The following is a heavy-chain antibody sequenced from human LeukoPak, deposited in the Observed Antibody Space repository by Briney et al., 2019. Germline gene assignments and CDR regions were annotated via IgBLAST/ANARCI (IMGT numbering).Heavy chain of an antibody. CDR1: GASINRSNYY. D-gene: IGHD3-10*01. CDR2: IDYRGIT. Sequence: SETLSLTCTVSGASINRSNYYWGWIRQPPGKGLEWIGSIDYRGITYYKPPLKSRVTISVDTSKNQFSLKLSSVTAADTALYYCAKHYMGSSYNHGLDCWGQGTLVTVSS. V-gene: IGHV4-39*01. CDR3: AKHYMGSSYNHGLDC. J-gene: IGHJ4*02.